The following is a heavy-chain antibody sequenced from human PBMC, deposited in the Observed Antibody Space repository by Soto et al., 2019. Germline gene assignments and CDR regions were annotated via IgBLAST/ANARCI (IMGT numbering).Heavy chain of an antibody. D-gene: IGHD6-6*01. CDR2: ISYSGST. CDR1: GASISYGGFS. CDR3: ARFSIAARRGRYYFDY. Sequence: SETLSLTCTVSGASISYGGFSWSWIRQSPGKGLEWIGYISYSGSTNYNPSLKSRVTISVDTSKNQFSLKLSSVTAADTAVYYCARFSIAARRGRYYFDYWGQGTLVTVSS. J-gene: IGHJ4*02. V-gene: IGHV4-61*08.